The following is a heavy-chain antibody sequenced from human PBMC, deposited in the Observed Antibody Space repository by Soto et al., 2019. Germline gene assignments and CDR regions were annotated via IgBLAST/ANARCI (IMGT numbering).Heavy chain of an antibody. D-gene: IGHD3-3*01. CDR1: GFTFSSYG. V-gene: IGHV3-33*01. Sequence: GGSLRLSCAASGFTFSSYGMHWVRQAPGKGLEWVAVIWYDGSNKYYADSVKGRFTISRDNSKNTLYLQMNSLRAEDTAVYYCARDRTIFGVVKIFDYWGQGTLVTVSS. CDR3: ARDRTIFGVVKIFDY. CDR2: IWYDGSNK. J-gene: IGHJ4*02.